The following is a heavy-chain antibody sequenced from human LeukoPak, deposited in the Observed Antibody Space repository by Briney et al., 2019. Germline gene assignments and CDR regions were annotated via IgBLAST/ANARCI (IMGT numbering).Heavy chain of an antibody. CDR3: ARAEGYGDYGGYFDY. J-gene: IGHJ4*02. V-gene: IGHV3-20*04. D-gene: IGHD4-17*01. Sequence: GGSLRLSCAASGFTFSDYVMIWVRQAPGKGLEWVSGINWNGGSTGYADSVKGRFTISRDNAKNSLYLQMNSLRAEDTALYYCARAEGYGDYGGYFDYWGQGTLVTVSS. CDR2: INWNGGST. CDR1: GFTFSDYV.